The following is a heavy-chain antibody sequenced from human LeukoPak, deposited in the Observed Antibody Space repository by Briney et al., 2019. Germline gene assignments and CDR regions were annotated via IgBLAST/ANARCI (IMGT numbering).Heavy chain of an antibody. J-gene: IGHJ3*02. Sequence: GSLRLSCAASGFTFSSYAMSWVRQAPGKGLEWVSAISGSGGSTYYADSVKGRFTISRDNSKNTLYLQMNSLRAEDTAVYYCANMLRITIFGVVINHDAFDIWGQGTMVTVSS. CDR3: ANMLRITIFGVVINHDAFDI. CDR1: GFTFSSYA. V-gene: IGHV3-23*01. CDR2: ISGSGGST. D-gene: IGHD3-3*01.